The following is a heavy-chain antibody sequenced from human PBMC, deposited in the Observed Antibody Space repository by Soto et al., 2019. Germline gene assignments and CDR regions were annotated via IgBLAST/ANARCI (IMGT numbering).Heavy chain of an antibody. Sequence: EIQLVESGGGLVQPGGSLRLSCAASGFTVSNLFMTWVRQAPGKGLEWVSVISSDGSTYYADSVKGRFTISRDNSKNTLYLEMNSLRAGDTAVYYCARYTLGGAYDFRHGGQGTLVTVSS. J-gene: IGHJ4*02. CDR1: GFTVSNLF. V-gene: IGHV3-66*01. CDR2: ISSDGST. CDR3: ARYTLGGAYDFRH. D-gene: IGHD3-3*01.